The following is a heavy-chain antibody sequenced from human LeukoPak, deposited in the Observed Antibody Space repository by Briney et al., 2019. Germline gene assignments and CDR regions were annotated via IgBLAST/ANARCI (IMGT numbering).Heavy chain of an antibody. V-gene: IGHV6-1*01. CDR3: ARGVNSAFDI. CDR1: GDSVSSNSVA. CDR2: TYRGSN. J-gene: IGHJ3*02. Sequence: SQTLSLTCAISGDSVSSNSVAWTWIRQSPSRGLEWLGRTYRGSNDYAVSVKGRITINPDTSKNQFSLQLNSVTPEDTAVYYCARGVNSAFDIWGLGTMVTVSS. D-gene: IGHD3-10*01.